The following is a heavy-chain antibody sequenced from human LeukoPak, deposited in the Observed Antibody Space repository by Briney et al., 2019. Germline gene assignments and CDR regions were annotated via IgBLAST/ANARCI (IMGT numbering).Heavy chain of an antibody. CDR1: GFSFSNYW. CDR3: GRAMDV. Sequence: PGGSLRLPCAATGFSFSNYWMHWVRQAPGKGLEWVANIRQDGGEKYYVDSVKGRFTISRDNTKNSLYLQMNSLRAEDTAVYYCGRAMDVWGQGTTVTVSS. D-gene: IGHD3-10*01. J-gene: IGHJ6*02. CDR2: IRQDGGEK. V-gene: IGHV3-7*01.